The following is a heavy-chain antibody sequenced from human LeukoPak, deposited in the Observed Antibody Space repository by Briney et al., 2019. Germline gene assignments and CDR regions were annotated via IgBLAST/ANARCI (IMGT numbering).Heavy chain of an antibody. CDR2: ISFDGNNK. V-gene: IGHV3-30*03. D-gene: IGHD5-18*01. CDR3: ARSTWGYSYYYYGMDV. J-gene: IGHJ6*02. Sequence: PGGSLRLSCAASGFTFSSYGLHWVRQAPGKGLEWVAVISFDGNNKYYADSVKGRFTISRDNSKNTLYLQMNSLRAEDTAVYYCARSTWGYSYYYYGMDVWGQGTTVTVSS. CDR1: GFTFSSYG.